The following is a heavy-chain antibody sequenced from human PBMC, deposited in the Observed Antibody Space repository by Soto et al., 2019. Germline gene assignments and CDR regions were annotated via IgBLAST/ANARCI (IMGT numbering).Heavy chain of an antibody. CDR3: AQGDAYFDWLFPIDY. V-gene: IGHV3-30*18. D-gene: IGHD3-9*01. CDR2: ISYDGSNK. J-gene: IGHJ4*02. Sequence: GGSLRLSCAASGFTFSSYGMHWVRQAPGKGLEWVAVISYDGSNKYYADSVKGRFTISRDNSKNTLYLQMNSLRAEDTAVYYCAQGDAYFDWLFPIDYWGQGTLVTVSS. CDR1: GFTFSSYG.